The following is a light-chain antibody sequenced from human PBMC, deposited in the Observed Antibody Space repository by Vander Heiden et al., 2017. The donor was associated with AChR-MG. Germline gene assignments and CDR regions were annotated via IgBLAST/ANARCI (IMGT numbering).Light chain of an antibody. Sequence: EIVFTQSPATLSLSPGERATLSCRASQGVNGYLAWYQQKPDQAPRLLIYDASNGATGIPARFSGSGSGTDFTLTISSLEPEDFAVYYCQQRSNWPTLYTFGQGTKLEIK. J-gene: IGKJ2*01. CDR3: QQRSNWPTLYT. CDR1: QGVNGY. V-gene: IGKV3-11*01. CDR2: DAS.